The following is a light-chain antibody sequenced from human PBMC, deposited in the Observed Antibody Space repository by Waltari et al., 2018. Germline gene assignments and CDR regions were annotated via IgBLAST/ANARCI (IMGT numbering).Light chain of an antibody. V-gene: IGLV2-23*01. CDR1: SSDVGSYNL. J-gene: IGLJ3*02. CDR2: EGS. Sequence: QSALTQPASVSGSPGQSITISCTGTSSDVGSYNLVSWYQQYPGKAPKLMIYEGSKRPSRVSNRFSGSKSGNTACLTISGLQAEDEADYYCCSYAGSSTWVFGGGTKLTVL. CDR3: CSYAGSSTWV.